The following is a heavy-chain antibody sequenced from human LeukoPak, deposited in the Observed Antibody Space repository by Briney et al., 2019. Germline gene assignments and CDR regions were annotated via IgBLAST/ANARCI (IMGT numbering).Heavy chain of an antibody. V-gene: IGHV1-18*01. CDR1: GYTFTSYG. CDR3: ARAYYGSGSYDAFDI. Sequence: ASVKVSCKASGYTFTSYGISWVRQAPGQGLEWMGWISAYNGNTNYAQKLQGRVTMTTDTSTSTAYMELRSLRSDDTAVYYCARAYYGSGSYDAFDIWGQGTMVTVSP. J-gene: IGHJ3*02. CDR2: ISAYNGNT. D-gene: IGHD3-10*01.